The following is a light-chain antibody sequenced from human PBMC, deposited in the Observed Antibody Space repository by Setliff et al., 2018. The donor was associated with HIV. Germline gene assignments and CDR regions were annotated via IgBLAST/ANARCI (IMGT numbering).Light chain of an antibody. V-gene: IGLV2-14*03. CDR1: SSDVGAYNS. Sequence: ALTQPASVSGSPGQSITISCPGTSSDVGAYNSVSWYQQHPGKAPKLTIYDVSDRPSGVSNRFSGSKSGNTASLTISGLQAEDEADYYCTSYTSSSTYVFGTGTKVTVL. CDR3: TSYTSSSTYV. CDR2: DVS. J-gene: IGLJ1*01.